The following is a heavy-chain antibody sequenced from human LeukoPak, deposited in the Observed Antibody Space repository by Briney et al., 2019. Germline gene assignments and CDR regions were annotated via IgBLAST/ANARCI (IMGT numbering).Heavy chain of an antibody. CDR3: ARDYRGRHIVVVTGRFDP. V-gene: IGHV1-2*02. CDR2: INPNSGGT. J-gene: IGHJ5*02. CDR1: GYTFTSYY. D-gene: IGHD2-21*02. Sequence: GASVKVSCKASGYTFTSYYMHWVRQAPGQGLEWMGWINPNSGGTNYAQKFQGRVTMTRDTSISTAYMELSRLRSDDTAVYYCARDYRGRHIVVVTGRFDPWGQGTLVTVSS.